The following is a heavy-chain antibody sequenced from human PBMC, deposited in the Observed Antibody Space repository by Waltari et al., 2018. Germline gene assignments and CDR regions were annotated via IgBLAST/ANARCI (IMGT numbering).Heavy chain of an antibody. J-gene: IGHJ4*02. CDR3: ARHYVVLLWFREGQLWDY. CDR2: IYHSRST. D-gene: IGHD3-10*01. CDR1: GYSISSGYY. Sequence: QVQLQESGPGLVKPSETLSLTCAVSGYSISSGYYWGWIRQPPGKGLEWIGSIYHSRSTYYNPSLKIRVTISVDTSKNQFSLKLSSVTAADTAVYYCARHYVVLLWFREGQLWDYCGQGTLVTVSS. V-gene: IGHV4-38-2*01.